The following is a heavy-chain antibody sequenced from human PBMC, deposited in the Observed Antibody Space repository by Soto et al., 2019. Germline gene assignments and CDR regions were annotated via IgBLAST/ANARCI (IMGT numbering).Heavy chain of an antibody. CDR1: GFTFSSYG. Sequence: QVQLVESGGGVVQPGRSLRLSCAASGFTFSSYGMHWVRQAPGKGLEWVAVISYDGSNKYYADSVTGRFTISSDNSKNTLYLQMNSLRAEDTAVYYCAKDLSPFIAVVRGLVYWGQGTLVTVSS. V-gene: IGHV3-30*18. D-gene: IGHD3-10*01. CDR2: ISYDGSNK. CDR3: AKDLSPFIAVVRGLVY. J-gene: IGHJ4*02.